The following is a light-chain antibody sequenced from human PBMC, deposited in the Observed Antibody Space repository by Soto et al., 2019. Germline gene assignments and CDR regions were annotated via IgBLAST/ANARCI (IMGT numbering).Light chain of an antibody. J-gene: IGKJ1*01. V-gene: IGKV3-11*01. CDR1: QSVSSY. Sequence: EIVLTQSPATLSLSPVERATLSGMASQSVSSYLAWYQQKPGQAPRLLIYDASNRATGIPARFSGSGSGTDFTLTISSLEPEDFAVYYCQQYNYWPRTFGQGTKVDIK. CDR2: DAS. CDR3: QQYNYWPRT.